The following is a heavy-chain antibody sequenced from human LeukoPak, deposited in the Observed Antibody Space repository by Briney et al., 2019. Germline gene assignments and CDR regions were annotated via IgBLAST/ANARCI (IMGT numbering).Heavy chain of an antibody. CDR1: GFTFDDYA. CDR2: ISWNSGSI. Sequence: PGGSLRLSCAASGFTFDDYAMHWVRHAPGKGLEWVSGISWNSGSIGYADSVKGRFTISRDNAKNSLYLQMNSLRAEDMALYYCAKASGYYRYYFDYWGQGTLVTVSS. V-gene: IGHV3-9*03. CDR3: AKASGYYRYYFDY. J-gene: IGHJ4*02. D-gene: IGHD3-22*01.